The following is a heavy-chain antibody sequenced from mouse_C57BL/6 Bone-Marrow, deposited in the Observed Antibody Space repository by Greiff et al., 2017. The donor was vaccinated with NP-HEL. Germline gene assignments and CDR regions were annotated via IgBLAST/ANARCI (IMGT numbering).Heavy chain of an antibody. D-gene: IGHD1-1*01. Sequence: EVQLQQSGAELVRPGASVKLSCTASGFNIKDDYMHWVQQRPEQGLEWIGWIGTENGDTEYASKFQGKATITADTSSNTAYLQLSSLTSEDTAVYYCTYYYGSPFAYWGQGTLVTVSA. CDR2: IGTENGDT. V-gene: IGHV14-4*01. CDR3: TYYYGSPFAY. J-gene: IGHJ3*01. CDR1: GFNIKDDY.